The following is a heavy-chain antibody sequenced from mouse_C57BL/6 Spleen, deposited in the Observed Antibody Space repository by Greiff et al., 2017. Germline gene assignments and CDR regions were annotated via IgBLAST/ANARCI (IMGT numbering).Heavy chain of an antibody. J-gene: IGHJ2*01. Sequence: EVKLVESGGDLVKPGGSLKLSCAASGFTFSSYGMSWVRQTPDKRLEWVATISSGGSYTYYPDSVKGRFTISRDNAKNTLYLQMSSLKSEDTAMYYCARYYGSSYDYGGQGTTLTVSS. D-gene: IGHD1-1*01. CDR2: ISSGGSYT. CDR1: GFTFSSYG. CDR3: ARYYGSSYDY. V-gene: IGHV5-6*01.